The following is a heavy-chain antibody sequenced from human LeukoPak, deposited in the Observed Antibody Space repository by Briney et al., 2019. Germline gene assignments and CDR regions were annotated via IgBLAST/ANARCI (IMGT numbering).Heavy chain of an antibody. CDR1: GYTFTGYY. D-gene: IGHD1-1*01. CDR3: ARDYGWNDKAADWFDP. J-gene: IGHJ5*02. V-gene: IGHV1-2*06. Sequence: ASVKVSCKASGYTFTGYYMHWVRQAPGQGLEWMGRINPNSGGTNYAQKFQGRVTMTRDTSISTAYMELSRLRSDGTAVYYCARDYGWNDKAADWFDPWGQGTLVTVSS. CDR2: INPNSGGT.